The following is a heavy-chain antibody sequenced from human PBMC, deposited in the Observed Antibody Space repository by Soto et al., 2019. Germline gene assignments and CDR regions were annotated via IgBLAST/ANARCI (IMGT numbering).Heavy chain of an antibody. D-gene: IGHD6-13*01. Sequence: SSETLSLTCTVSGGSISSSSYYWGWIRQPPGKGLEWIGSIYYSGSTYYNPSLKSRVTISVDTSKNQFSLKLSSVTAADTAVYYCASRQRGIAAAAYDYWGQGTLVTVSS. J-gene: IGHJ4*02. CDR1: GGSISSSSYY. CDR3: ASRQRGIAAAAYDY. CDR2: IYYSGST. V-gene: IGHV4-39*01.